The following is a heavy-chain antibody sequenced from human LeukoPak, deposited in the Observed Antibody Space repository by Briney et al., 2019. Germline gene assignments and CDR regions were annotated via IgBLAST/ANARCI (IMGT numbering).Heavy chain of an antibody. CDR1: GYSISSGYY. Sequence: SETLSLTCAVSGYSISSGYYWGWIRQPPGEGLEWIGSIYHSGSTYYNPSLKSRVTISVDTSKNQFSLKLSSVTAADTAVYYCARPIVGDYYYMDVWGKGTTVTVSS. CDR2: IYHSGST. CDR3: ARPIVGDYYYMDV. D-gene: IGHD2-15*01. J-gene: IGHJ6*03. V-gene: IGHV4-38-2*01.